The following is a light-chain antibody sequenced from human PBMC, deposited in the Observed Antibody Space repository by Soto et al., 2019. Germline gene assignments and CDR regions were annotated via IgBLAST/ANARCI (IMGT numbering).Light chain of an antibody. CDR1: QTISSW. CDR3: QHYKSYSEA. J-gene: IGKJ1*01. Sequence: DIQMTHSPSTLSGSVGDRVTITCRESQTISSWLAWYQQKPGKAPKLVTYKASTLKSGVPSRFSGSGSGTEFTLTISSLQPDDFATYYCQHYKSYSEAFGQGTKVDIK. CDR2: KAS. V-gene: IGKV1-5*03.